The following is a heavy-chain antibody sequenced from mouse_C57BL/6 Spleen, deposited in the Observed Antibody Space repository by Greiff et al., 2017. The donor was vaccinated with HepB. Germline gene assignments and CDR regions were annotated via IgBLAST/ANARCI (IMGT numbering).Heavy chain of an antibody. CDR1: GYTFTSYW. D-gene: IGHD1-1*01. V-gene: IGHV1-72*01. J-gene: IGHJ2*01. CDR3: ARDYGSREYYFDY. CDR2: IDPNSGGT. Sequence: QVQLQQSGAELVKPGASVKLSCKASGYTFTSYWMHWVKQRPGRGLEWIGRIDPNSGGTKYNEKFKSKATLTVDKPSSTAYMQLSSLTSEDSAVYHCARDYGSREYYFDYWGQGTTLTVSS.